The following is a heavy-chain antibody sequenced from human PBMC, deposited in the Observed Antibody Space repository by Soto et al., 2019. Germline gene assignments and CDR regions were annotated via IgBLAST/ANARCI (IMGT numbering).Heavy chain of an antibody. D-gene: IGHD2-15*01. CDR3: AREIVVVVAATYESSYFQH. CDR2: LSGSGGST. V-gene: IGHV3-23*01. J-gene: IGHJ1*01. Sequence: EVQLLESGGGLVQPGGSLRLSCAASGFTFSSYAMSWVRQAPGKGLEWVSALSGSGGSTYYADSVKGRFTISRDNSKNTLYLQMNSLRAEDTAVYYCAREIVVVVAATYESSYFQHWGQGTLVTVSS. CDR1: GFTFSSYA.